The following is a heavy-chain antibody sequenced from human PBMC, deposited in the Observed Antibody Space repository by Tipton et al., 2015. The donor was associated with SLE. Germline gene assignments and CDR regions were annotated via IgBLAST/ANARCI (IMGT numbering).Heavy chain of an antibody. CDR1: GFTFSRYW. CDR2: INQDGSEK. CDR3: ARDAGGLEDYMDV. Sequence: SLRLSCVVSGFTFSRYWMSWVRQAPGKGLEWVANINQDGSEKYHVDSVKGRFTISRDNAKNSLDLQMNSLRVEDTAVYYCARDAGGLEDYMDVWGKGTTVTVSS. V-gene: IGHV3-7*01. D-gene: IGHD3-10*01. J-gene: IGHJ6*03.